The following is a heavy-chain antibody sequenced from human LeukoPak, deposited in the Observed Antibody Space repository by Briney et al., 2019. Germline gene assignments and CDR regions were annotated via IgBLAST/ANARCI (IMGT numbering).Heavy chain of an antibody. CDR3: ATDFYDST. D-gene: IGHD3-22*01. J-gene: IGHJ5*02. V-gene: IGHV3-15*07. CDR2: IRGSSDGGTI. Sequence: PGGSLRLSCAASGFTFSSYAMNWVRQAPGKGLEWVGRIRGSSDGGTIDYVAPVKGRFTLSRDDSKTTLYLQMNSLQTEDTAVYYCATDFYDSTWGQGTLVTVSS. CDR1: GFTFSSYA.